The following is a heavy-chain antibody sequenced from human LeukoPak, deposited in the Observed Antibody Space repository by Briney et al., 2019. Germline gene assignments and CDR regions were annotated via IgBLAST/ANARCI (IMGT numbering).Heavy chain of an antibody. CDR2: ISSSGSTI. J-gene: IGHJ3*02. CDR1: GFTFSNYD. CDR3: ARDPGFGEIHFDI. V-gene: IGHV3-11*04. D-gene: IGHD3-10*01. Sequence: GGSLRLSCAASGFTFSNYDMSWIRQAPGKGLEWVSYISSSGSTIYYADSVKGRFTISRDNAKNSLYLQMNSLRAEDTAVYYCARDPGFGEIHFDIWGQGTMVTVSS.